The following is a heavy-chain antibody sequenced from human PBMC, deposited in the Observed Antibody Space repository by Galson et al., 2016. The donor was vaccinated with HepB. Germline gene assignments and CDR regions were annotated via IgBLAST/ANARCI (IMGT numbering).Heavy chain of an antibody. CDR3: VRGGDTVIGAAFDV. CDR1: GFTFSDYY. J-gene: IGHJ3*01. CDR2: ISSRSSTI. Sequence: SLRLSCAASGFTFSDYYMHWTRQAPGKGLEWISYISSRSSTIYYADSVKGRFTIARDNAKNSLFLQMNSLRAEDTAVYYCVRGGDTVIGAAFDVWGQGTMVTVAS. D-gene: IGHD5-18*01. V-gene: IGHV3-11*04.